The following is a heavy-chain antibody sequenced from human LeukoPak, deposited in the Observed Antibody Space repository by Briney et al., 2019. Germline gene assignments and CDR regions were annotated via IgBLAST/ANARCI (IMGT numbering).Heavy chain of an antibody. CDR2: IYYSGST. CDR1: GGSISSGDYY. J-gene: IGHJ5*02. CDR3: ARDYSSQMWAPEGWFDP. D-gene: IGHD6-13*01. Sequence: SQTLSLTCTVSGGSISSGDYYWSWIRQPPGKGLEWIGYIYYSGSTYYNPSLKSRVTISVDTSKNQFSLKLSSVTAADTAGYYCARDYSSQMWAPEGWFDPWGQGTLVTVSS. V-gene: IGHV4-30-4*01.